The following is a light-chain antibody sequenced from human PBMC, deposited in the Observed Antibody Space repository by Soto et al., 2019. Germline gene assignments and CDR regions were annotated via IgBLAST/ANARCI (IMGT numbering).Light chain of an antibody. V-gene: IGLV2-14*01. J-gene: IGLJ7*01. CDR2: DVS. Sequence: QSALTQPASVSGSPGQSITISCTGTTSAVGGYNYVSWYQQHPGKAPKLMIYDVSNRPSGVSNRFSGSKSGNTASLTISGLQAEDDADYYSSSYTSSSTYAVFGGGTQLTVL. CDR3: SSYTSSSTYAV. CDR1: TSAVGGYNY.